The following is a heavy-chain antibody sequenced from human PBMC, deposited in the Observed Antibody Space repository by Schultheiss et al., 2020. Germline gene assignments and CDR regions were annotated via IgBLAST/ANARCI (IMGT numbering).Heavy chain of an antibody. V-gene: IGHV3-7*01. CDR3: ASRTTPYYDFWSGYEDAFDI. CDR2: IKQDGSEK. D-gene: IGHD3-3*01. CDR1: GFTFSSYW. Sequence: GGSLRLSCAASGFTFSSYWMSWVRQAPGKGLEWVANIKQDGSEKYYVDSVKGRFTISRDNAKNSLYLQMNSLRAEDTAVYYCASRTTPYYDFWSGYEDAFDIWGKVTMVTVSS. J-gene: IGHJ3*02.